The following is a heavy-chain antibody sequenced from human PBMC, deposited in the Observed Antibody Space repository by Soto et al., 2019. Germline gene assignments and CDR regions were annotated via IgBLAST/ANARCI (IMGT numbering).Heavy chain of an antibody. V-gene: IGHV4-34*01. CDR3: ARMIGAVANFDY. CDR1: GGSFSGYH. Sequence: PSETLSLTCAVYGGSFSGYHWSWIRQPPGKGLEWIGEINHSGSTNYNPSLKSRVTISVDTSKNQFSLKLSSVTAADTAVYYCARMIGAVANFDYWGQGTLVTVSS. CDR2: INHSGST. J-gene: IGHJ4*02. D-gene: IGHD6-19*01.